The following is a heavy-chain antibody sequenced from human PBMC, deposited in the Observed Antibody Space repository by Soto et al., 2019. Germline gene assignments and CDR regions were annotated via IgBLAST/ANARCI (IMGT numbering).Heavy chain of an antibody. CDR1: AGTFSGHF. CDR2: INPTRGT. J-gene: IGHJ3*01. Sequence: SETLSLTCAGTAGTFSGHFWSLIRQPPGKGLEWIGEINPTRGTNYNPSLKSRVAISIEMSQTQFSLTLTSVTAADTAIYYCARGSHGGYYGVFEVWGQGTVVIVSS. V-gene: IGHV4-34*01. CDR3: ARGSHGGYYGVFEV. D-gene: IGHD3-10*01.